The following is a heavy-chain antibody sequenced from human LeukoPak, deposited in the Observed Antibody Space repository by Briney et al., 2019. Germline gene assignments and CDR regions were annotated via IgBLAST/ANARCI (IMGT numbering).Heavy chain of an antibody. V-gene: IGHV1-69*01. CDR2: IISIFGTA. D-gene: IGHD5-12*01. CDR3: ARGQPGSGYDY. J-gene: IGHJ4*02. Sequence: ASVKDSRMASLGTFSSYAISGVRQAPGQGVEWMGGIISIFGTANYAQKFQGRVTITADDSMSTSYMELSSLRSEDTAGYYCARGQPGSGYDYWGQGTLVTVSS. CDR1: LGTFSSYA.